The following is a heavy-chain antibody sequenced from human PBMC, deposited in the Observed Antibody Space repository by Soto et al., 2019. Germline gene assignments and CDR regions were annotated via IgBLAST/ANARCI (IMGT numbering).Heavy chain of an antibody. CDR2: IIPIPGTA. J-gene: IGHJ6*02. V-gene: IGHV1-69*01. D-gene: IGHD2-2*01. CDR1: GGTFGSYA. Sequence: QVQLVQSGAEVKKPGSSVKVSCKASGGTFGSYAISWVRQAPGQGLEWMGGIIPIPGTANYAQKSQGRVMIAADESTSTAYMELSSLRSEDTAVYYCARSQGSSTSLEIYDYYYYGMDVWGQGTTVTVSS. CDR3: ARSQGSSTSLEIYDYYYYGMDV.